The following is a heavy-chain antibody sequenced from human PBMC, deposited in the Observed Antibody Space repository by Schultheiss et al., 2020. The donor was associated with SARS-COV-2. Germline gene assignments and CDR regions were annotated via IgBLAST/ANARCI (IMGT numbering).Heavy chain of an antibody. V-gene: IGHV4-59*01. Sequence: SQTLSLTCTVSGGSISSYYWSWIRQPPGKGLEWIGYIYYSGSTNYNPSLKSRVTISVDTSKNQFSLKLSSVTAADTAVYYCARHSHCGGDCLPPYFDYWGQGTLVTVSS. CDR2: IYYSGST. CDR1: GGSISSYY. CDR3: ARHSHCGGDCLPPYFDY. D-gene: IGHD2-21*01. J-gene: IGHJ4*02.